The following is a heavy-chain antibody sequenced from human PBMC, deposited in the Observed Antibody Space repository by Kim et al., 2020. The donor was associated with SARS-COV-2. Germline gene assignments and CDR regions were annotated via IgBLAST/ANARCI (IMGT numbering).Heavy chain of an antibody. CDR3: ARDYRMGSSSWYGWFDP. CDR2: INPSGGST. CDR1: GYTFTSYY. V-gene: IGHV1-46*01. Sequence: ASVKVSCKASGYTFTSYYMHWVRQAPGQGLEWMGIINPSGGSTSYAQKFQGRVTMTRDTSTSTVYMELSSLRSEDTAVYYCARDYRMGSSSWYGWFDPWGQGTLVTVSS. D-gene: IGHD6-13*01. J-gene: IGHJ5*02.